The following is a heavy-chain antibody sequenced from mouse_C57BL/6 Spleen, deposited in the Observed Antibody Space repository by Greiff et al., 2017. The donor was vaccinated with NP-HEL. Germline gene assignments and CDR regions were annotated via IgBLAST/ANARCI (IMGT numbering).Heavy chain of an antibody. CDR3: ARDGTTVVADAMDY. CDR1: GFTFSSYA. Sequence: EVKLMESGGGLVKPGGSLKLSCAASGFTFSSYAMSWVRQTPEKRLEWVATISDGGSYTYYPDNVKGRFTISRDNAKNNLYLQMSHLKSEDTAMYYCARDGTTVVADAMDYWGQGTSVTVSS. J-gene: IGHJ4*01. V-gene: IGHV5-4*01. CDR2: ISDGGSYT. D-gene: IGHD1-1*01.